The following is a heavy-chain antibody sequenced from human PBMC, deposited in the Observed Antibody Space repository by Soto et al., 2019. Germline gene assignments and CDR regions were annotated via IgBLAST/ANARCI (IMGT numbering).Heavy chain of an antibody. CDR1: GGTFSSYA. J-gene: IGHJ4*02. CDR2: IIPIFGTA. CDR3: ARDGGIAHRLQLSY. Sequence: SVKVSCKASGGTFSSYAISWVRQAPGQGLEWMGGIIPIFGTANYAQKFQGRVTITADESTSTAYMELSSLRSEDTAVYYCARDGGIAHRLQLSYWARGTPVTGS. V-gene: IGHV1-69*13. D-gene: IGHD6-13*01.